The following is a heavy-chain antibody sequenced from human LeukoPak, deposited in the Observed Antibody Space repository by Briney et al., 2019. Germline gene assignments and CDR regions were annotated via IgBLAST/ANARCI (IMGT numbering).Heavy chain of an antibody. J-gene: IGHJ6*03. CDR3: ARVVSYYYDSSGYYDPPYYYYYYYMDV. CDR1: GGSISRSKW. Sequence: SGTLSLTCAVSGGSISRSKWWSWVRQPPGKGLEWIGEIYHSGSTNYNPSLKSRVTISVDKSKNQFSLNLSSVTAADTAVYYCARVVSYYYDSSGYYDPPYYYYYYYMDVWGKGTTVTISS. D-gene: IGHD3-22*01. CDR2: IYHSGST. V-gene: IGHV4-4*02.